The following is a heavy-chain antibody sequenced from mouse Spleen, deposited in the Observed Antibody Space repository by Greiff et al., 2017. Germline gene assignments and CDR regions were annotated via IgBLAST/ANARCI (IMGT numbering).Heavy chain of an antibody. CDR2: ISSGSSTI. CDR1: GFTFSDYG. V-gene: IGHV5-17*01. D-gene: IGHD3-1*01. J-gene: IGHJ4*01. Sequence: EVQGVESGGGLVKPGGSLKLSCAASGFTFSDYGMHWVRQAPEKGLEWVAYISSGSSTIYYADTVKGRFTISRDNAKNTLFLQITSLRSEDTALYYCARHETAARAGAMDYWGQGTSVTVSS. CDR3: ARHETAARAGAMDY.